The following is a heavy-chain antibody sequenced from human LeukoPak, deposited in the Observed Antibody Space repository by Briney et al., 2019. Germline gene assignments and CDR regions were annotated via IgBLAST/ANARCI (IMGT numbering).Heavy chain of an antibody. Sequence: SETLSLTCAVYGGSFSGYYWSWIRQPPGKGLEWIGEINHSGSTNYNPSLKSRVTISVDTSKNQFSLKLSSVTAADTAVYYCARGRCSGGSCYSAEEWFDPWGQGTLVTVSS. J-gene: IGHJ5*02. CDR2: INHSGST. CDR3: ARGRCSGGSCYSAEEWFDP. CDR1: GGSFSGYY. D-gene: IGHD2-15*01. V-gene: IGHV4-34*09.